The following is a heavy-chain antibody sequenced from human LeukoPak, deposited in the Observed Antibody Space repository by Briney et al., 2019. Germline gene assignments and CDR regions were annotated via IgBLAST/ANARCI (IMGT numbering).Heavy chain of an antibody. D-gene: IGHD6-19*01. CDR2: ISGSGGST. Sequence: GGSLRLSCAASGFTFSSYAMSWVRQAPGKGLEWVSAISGSGGSTYYADSVKGRFTISRDNSKNTLYLQMNSLRAEDTAVYYCAKDGVVAGSFPGPAYFDYWGQGTLVTVSS. V-gene: IGHV3-23*01. CDR3: AKDGVVAGSFPGPAYFDY. J-gene: IGHJ4*02. CDR1: GFTFSSYA.